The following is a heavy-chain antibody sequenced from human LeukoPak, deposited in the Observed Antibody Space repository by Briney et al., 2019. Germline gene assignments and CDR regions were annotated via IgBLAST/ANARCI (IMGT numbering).Heavy chain of an antibody. J-gene: IGHJ4*02. V-gene: IGHV1-46*01. D-gene: IGHD6-25*01. Sequence: AASVKISCKASGFAISSHYMHWLRQAPGQGLEWVGTVHPDGGTRTYAHNFQDRVAMTRDTSTSTVYMDLSSLRSDDTAVYYCAREAIAAGKNFDYWAREPRSPSPQ. CDR2: VHPDGGTR. CDR3: AREAIAAGKNFDY. CDR1: GFAISSHY.